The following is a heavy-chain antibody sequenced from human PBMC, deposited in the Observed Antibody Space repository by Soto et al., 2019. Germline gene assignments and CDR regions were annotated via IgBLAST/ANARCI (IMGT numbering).Heavy chain of an antibody. CDR2: ISGSGGST. V-gene: IGHV3-23*01. CDR1: GFTFSSYA. J-gene: IGHJ4*02. D-gene: IGHD5-12*01. Sequence: PGGSLRLSCAASGFTFSSYAMSWVRQAPGKGLEWVSAISGSGGSTYYADSVKGRFTISRDNSKNTLYLQMNSLRAEDTAVYYCATPKVYSGYDRGYYFDYWGQGTLVTVSS. CDR3: ATPKVYSGYDRGYYFDY.